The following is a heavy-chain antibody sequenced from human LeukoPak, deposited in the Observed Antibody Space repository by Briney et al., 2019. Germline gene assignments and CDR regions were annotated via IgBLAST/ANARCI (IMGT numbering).Heavy chain of an antibody. CDR2: IYHSGST. CDR3: ARDRGSYF. D-gene: IGHD1-26*01. CDR1: GGSISSSKC. Sequence: SPTPSPTFAISGGSISSSKCWNWVRQPPGKGLEWIGQIYHSGSTNYNPSLKTRVTISVDKSKSQFSLNLTSVTAADTAVYYCARDRGSYFWGQGTLVTVSS. V-gene: IGHV4-4*02. J-gene: IGHJ4*02.